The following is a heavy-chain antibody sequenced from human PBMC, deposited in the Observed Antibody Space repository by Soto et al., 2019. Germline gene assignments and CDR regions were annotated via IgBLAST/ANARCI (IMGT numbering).Heavy chain of an antibody. Sequence: GESLKISCKGSGYSFTSYWMSWVRQMPGKGLEWMGRIDPSDSYTNYSPSFQGHVTISADKSISTAYLQWSSLRGDDTAVYYCARWSRFVVEVAEGDYDFYGLDVWGQGTTVTVYS. J-gene: IGHJ6*02. CDR3: ARWSRFVVEVAEGDYDFYGLDV. CDR1: GYSFTSYW. CDR2: IDPSDSYT. V-gene: IGHV5-10-1*01. D-gene: IGHD3-3*01.